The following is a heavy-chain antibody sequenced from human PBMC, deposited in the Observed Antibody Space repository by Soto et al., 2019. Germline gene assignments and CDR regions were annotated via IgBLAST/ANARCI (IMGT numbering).Heavy chain of an antibody. V-gene: IGHV3-13*01. Sequence: GGSLRLSCAASGFTFSSYDMHWVRQATGKGLEWVSAIGTAGDTYYPGSVKGRFTISRENAKNSLYLQMNSLRAEDTAVYYCARGKWLYSSSSGSWFDPWGQGTLVTVSS. CDR2: IGTAGDT. CDR1: GFTFSSYD. CDR3: ARGKWLYSSSSGSWFDP. J-gene: IGHJ5*02. D-gene: IGHD6-6*01.